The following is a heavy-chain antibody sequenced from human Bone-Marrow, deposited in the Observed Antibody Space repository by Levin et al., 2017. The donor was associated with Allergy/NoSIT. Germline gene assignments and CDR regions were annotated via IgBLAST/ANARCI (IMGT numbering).Heavy chain of an antibody. Sequence: SETLSLKCSVSGDSVNSNYWSWLRQAPGKGLEWIGYVHNNGRSSYNSSLKSRVTMSIDTSKNQVSLRLRSVTAADTAVYYCARFIAGIERRGTQNRFDPWGQGSLVTVSS. CDR3: ARFIAGIERRGTQNRFDP. J-gene: IGHJ5*02. CDR1: GDSVNSNY. CDR2: VHNNGRS. V-gene: IGHV4-59*02. D-gene: IGHD1-1*01.